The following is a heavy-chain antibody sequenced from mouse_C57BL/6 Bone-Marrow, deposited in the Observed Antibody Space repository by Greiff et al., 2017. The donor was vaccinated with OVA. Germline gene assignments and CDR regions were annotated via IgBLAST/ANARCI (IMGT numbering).Heavy chain of an antibody. CDR1: GYAFSSSW. J-gene: IGHJ1*03. CDR2: IYPGDGDT. Sequence: VKLMESGPELVKPGASVKISCQASGYAFSSSWLNWVKQRPGQGLEWIGRIYPGDGDTNYNGKFQGKATLTADKSSSTAYMQLSSLTSEDSAVYFCARPYYYGSSYWYFDVWGTGTTVTVSS. D-gene: IGHD1-1*01. V-gene: IGHV1-82*01. CDR3: ARPYYYGSSYWYFDV.